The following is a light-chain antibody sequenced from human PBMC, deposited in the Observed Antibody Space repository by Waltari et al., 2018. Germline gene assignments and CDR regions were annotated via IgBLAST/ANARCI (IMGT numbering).Light chain of an antibody. J-gene: IGKJ4*01. Sequence: EIVLTQSPATLSLSPGERATLSCRASQRVRNYLAWYQQKPVQAPRLLIFDASNRATGIPARFSGSGSGTDFTLTSSSLEPEDFAVYYCQHRSSWPLTFGGGTKVEIK. CDR1: QRVRNY. CDR3: QHRSSWPLT. V-gene: IGKV3-11*01. CDR2: DAS.